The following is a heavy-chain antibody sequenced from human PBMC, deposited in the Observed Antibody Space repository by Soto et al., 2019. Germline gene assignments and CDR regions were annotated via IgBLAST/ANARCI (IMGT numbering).Heavy chain of an antibody. CDR3: AKRKAATGTSYAFDI. V-gene: IGHV4-28*01. J-gene: IGHJ3*02. CDR1: GYSISSSNW. D-gene: IGHD6-13*01. Sequence: SETLSLTCGVSGYSISSSNWWGWIRQPPGRGLEWIGYIYYSGSTYYNPSLKSRVTMSVDTSKNQFSLKLSSVTAVDTAVYYCAKRKAATGTSYAFDIWGQGTMVS. CDR2: IYYSGST.